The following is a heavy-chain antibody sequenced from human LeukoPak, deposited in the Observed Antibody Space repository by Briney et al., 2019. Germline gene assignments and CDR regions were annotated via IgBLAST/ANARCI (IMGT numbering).Heavy chain of an antibody. J-gene: IGHJ6*02. V-gene: IGHV3-13*01. CDR3: ARAGSGNRWANYGMDA. CDR1: GFTFSSYD. Sequence: GGSLRLSCAGSGFTFSSYDMHWVRQVTGKGLEWVSAIGTVADTYYPDSVKGRFTISRENAKNSLYLQMNSLRVGDTAVYYCARAGSGNRWANYGMDAWGQGTTVIVSS. D-gene: IGHD1-1*01. CDR2: IGTVADT.